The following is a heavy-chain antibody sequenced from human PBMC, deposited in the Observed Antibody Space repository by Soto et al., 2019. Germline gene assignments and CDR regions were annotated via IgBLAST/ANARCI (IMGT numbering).Heavy chain of an antibody. Sequence: QVQLVQSGAEVKKPGASVKVSCKASGYTLTSYYIHWVRQAPGQGLEWMGIFNPTGVDTRYAQKFQSRVTMTRDTSTSTVYMELSSLRYDDTAVYYCARGRSRGDYAYWGQGTLVTVSS. CDR3: ARGRSRGDYAY. J-gene: IGHJ4*02. D-gene: IGHD4-17*01. CDR1: GYTLTSYY. CDR2: FNPTGVDT. V-gene: IGHV1-46*03.